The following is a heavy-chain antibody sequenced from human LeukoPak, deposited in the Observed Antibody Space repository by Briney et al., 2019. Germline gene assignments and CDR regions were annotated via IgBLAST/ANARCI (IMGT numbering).Heavy chain of an antibody. CDR3: ARGGVAADVPIDY. CDR1: GGTFSSYA. D-gene: IGHD2-15*01. V-gene: IGHV1-69*05. CDR2: IIPILGTA. J-gene: IGHJ4*02. Sequence: SVKVSCKASGGTFSSYAISWVRQAPGQGLEWVGGIIPILGTANYAQKFQGRVTITTDESTSTAYMELSSLRSEDTAVYYCARGGVAADVPIDYWGQGTLVTVSS.